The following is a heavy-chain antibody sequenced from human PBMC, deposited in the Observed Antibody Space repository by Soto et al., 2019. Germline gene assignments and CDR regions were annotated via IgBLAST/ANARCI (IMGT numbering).Heavy chain of an antibody. CDR1: GFTFSSYG. CDR2: IWYDGSNK. J-gene: IGHJ4*02. D-gene: IGHD3-22*01. V-gene: IGHV3-33*01. Sequence: GGSLRLSCAASGFTFSSYGMHWVRQAPGKGLEWVAVIWYDGSNKFYADSVKGRFTISRDNSKNTLYLQMNSLRAEDTAVYYCARDYDSSGYPRYYFDYWGQGTLVTVSS. CDR3: ARDYDSSGYPRYYFDY.